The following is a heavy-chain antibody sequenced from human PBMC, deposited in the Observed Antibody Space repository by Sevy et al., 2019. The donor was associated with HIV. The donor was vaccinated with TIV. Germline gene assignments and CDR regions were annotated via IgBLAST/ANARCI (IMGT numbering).Heavy chain of an antibody. CDR2: ISRSGRST. CDR3: AKGYCDGGSCPRDYYYYGMDA. J-gene: IGHJ6*02. Sequence: GGSLRLSCAASGFTFSTYAMNWVRQAPGKGLEWVSSISRSGRSTYSADSVEGRFTISRDNFKNTLYLQLSSLRVDDTAVYYCAKGYCDGGSCPRDYYYYGMDAWGQGTLVTVSS. CDR1: GFTFSTYA. V-gene: IGHV3-23*01. D-gene: IGHD2-15*01.